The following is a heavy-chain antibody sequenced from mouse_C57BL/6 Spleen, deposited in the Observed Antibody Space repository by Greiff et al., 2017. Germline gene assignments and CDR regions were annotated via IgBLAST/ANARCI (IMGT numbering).Heavy chain of an antibody. D-gene: IGHD2-10*02. Sequence: QVQLQQPGAELVRPGTSVKLSCTASGYTFTSYWMHWVKQRPGQGLEWIGVIDPSDSYTNYNQKFKGKATLTVDPSSSTAYMQLSSLTSEDSAVYYCARGYGKYWYFDVWGTGTTVTVSS. CDR2: IDPSDSYT. J-gene: IGHJ1*03. CDR1: GYTFTSYW. V-gene: IGHV1-59*01. CDR3: ARGYGKYWYFDV.